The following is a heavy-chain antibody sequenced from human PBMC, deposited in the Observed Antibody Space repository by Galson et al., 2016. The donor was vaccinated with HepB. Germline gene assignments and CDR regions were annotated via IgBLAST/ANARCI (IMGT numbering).Heavy chain of an antibody. J-gene: IGHJ6*02. V-gene: IGHV4-4*02. CDR2: IYQSGST. CDR1: GASISSSNW. D-gene: IGHD1-26*01. Sequence: SETLSLTCAVSGASISSSNWWSWIRQPPGKGLEWIGEIYQSGSTNDNPSLKSRVTISVDKSKNQFSLKLSSVTAADMAVYYCARVRRVAGYYYYGVDVWGQGTTVTVSS. CDR3: ARVRRVAGYYYYGVDV.